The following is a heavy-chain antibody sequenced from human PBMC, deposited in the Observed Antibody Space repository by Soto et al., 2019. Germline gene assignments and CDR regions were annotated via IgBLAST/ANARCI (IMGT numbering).Heavy chain of an antibody. V-gene: IGHV1-3*01. D-gene: IGHD2-15*01. Sequence: WVRQAPGQRLEWMGWINAGNGNTKYSQKFQGRVTITRDTSASTAYMELSSLRSEDTAVYYCASGLGGSYYYYYMDVWGKGTTVTVSS. CDR3: ASGLGGSYYYYYMDV. J-gene: IGHJ6*03. CDR2: INAGNGNT.